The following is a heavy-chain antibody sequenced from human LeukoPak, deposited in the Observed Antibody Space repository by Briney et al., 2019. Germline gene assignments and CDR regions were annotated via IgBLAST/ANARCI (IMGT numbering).Heavy chain of an antibody. CDR3: VRGSARGYDLEP. Sequence: SETLSLTCAVSAGSICNSYCSWVRQPPGKGLQFIGYISTGGGINYNPSLRSRVTMSINPSKNQLSLTLTSVTPADTAVYFCVRGSARGYDLEPWGQGSLVTVPS. CDR2: ISTGGGI. V-gene: IGHV4-4*08. CDR1: AGSICNSY. D-gene: IGHD3-22*01. J-gene: IGHJ5*02.